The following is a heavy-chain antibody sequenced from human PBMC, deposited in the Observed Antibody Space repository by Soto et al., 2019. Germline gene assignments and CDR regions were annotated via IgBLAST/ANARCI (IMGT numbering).Heavy chain of an antibody. D-gene: IGHD1-26*01. CDR1: GGSVSNDAYY. V-gene: IGHV4-61*08. Sequence: QVQLQESGPGLVKPSETLSLTCIVSGGSVSNDAYYWSWIRQPPGKGLEWSGYIYHSGSTYYNPSLKSRVTISADTSANQFSLKVSSVTAADTAVYYCARLGIGWEFPFDYWGQGTLVNVSS. CDR2: IYHSGST. J-gene: IGHJ4*02. CDR3: ARLGIGWEFPFDY.